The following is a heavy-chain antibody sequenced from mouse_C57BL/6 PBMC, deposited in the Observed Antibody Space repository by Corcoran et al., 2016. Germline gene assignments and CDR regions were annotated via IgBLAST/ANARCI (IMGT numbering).Heavy chain of an antibody. J-gene: IGHJ4*01. Sequence: EVQLQQSGPELVKPGASVKISCKASGYTFTDYYMNWVKQSHGKSLEWIGDINPNNGGTSYNQKFKGNATLTVDKSSSTAYMELRSLTSEDSAVYYCARQEPSYYAMDYWGQGTSVTVSS. CDR2: INPNNGGT. CDR3: ARQEPSYYAMDY. CDR1: GYTFTDYY. V-gene: IGHV1-26*01.